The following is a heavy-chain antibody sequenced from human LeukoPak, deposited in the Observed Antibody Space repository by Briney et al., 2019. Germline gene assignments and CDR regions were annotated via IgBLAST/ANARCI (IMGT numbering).Heavy chain of an antibody. D-gene: IGHD3-22*01. J-gene: IGHJ4*02. V-gene: IGHV3-33*08. CDR1: GFTFSSYA. CDR3: ARDPTRYYYDSSGYYPDY. CDR2: IWYDGSNK. Sequence: GGSLRLSCAASGFTFSSYAMSWVRQAPGKGLEWVAVIWYDGSNKNYADSVKGRFTISRDNSKNTLYLQMNSLRAEDTAVYYCARDPTRYYYDSSGYYPDYWGQGTLVTVSS.